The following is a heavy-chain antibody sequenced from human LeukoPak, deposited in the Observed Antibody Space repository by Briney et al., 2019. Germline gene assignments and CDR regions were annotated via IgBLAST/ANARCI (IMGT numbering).Heavy chain of an antibody. Sequence: PSQTLSLTCTVSGGSISSGSYCWSWIRQPAGKGLEWIGRIYTSGSTNYNPSLKSRVTISVDTSKNQFSLKLSSVTAADTAVYYCARDYYGSGSSVFDPWGQGTLVTVSS. CDR3: ARDYYGSGSSVFDP. J-gene: IGHJ5*02. CDR2: IYTSGST. D-gene: IGHD3-10*01. V-gene: IGHV4-61*02. CDR1: GGSISSGSYC.